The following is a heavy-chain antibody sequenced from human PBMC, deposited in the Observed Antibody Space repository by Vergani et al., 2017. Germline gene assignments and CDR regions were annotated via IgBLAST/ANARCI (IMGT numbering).Heavy chain of an antibody. CDR3: ARRIAAAGTEYFDY. CDR1: GGSISSYH. D-gene: IGHD6-13*01. J-gene: IGHJ4*02. CDR2: IYYSGST. Sequence: QVQLQESGPGLVKPSETLSLTCTVSGGSISSYHWSWIRQPPGNGLEWIGYIYYSGSTNYNPSLKSLVTVSVDTSKTQFSLKLSAETAADTAVYYCARRIAAAGTEYFDYWGQGTLVTVSS. V-gene: IGHV4-59*01.